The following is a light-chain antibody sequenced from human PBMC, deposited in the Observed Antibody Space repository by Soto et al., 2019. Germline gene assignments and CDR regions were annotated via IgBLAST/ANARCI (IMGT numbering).Light chain of an antibody. CDR3: QQYNNWPPGT. V-gene: IGKV3-15*01. CDR2: GAS. CDR1: QRVSSN. J-gene: IGKJ1*01. Sequence: EIVMTQSPATLSVSPGERATLSCRASQRVSSNLAWYQQKPGQAPRLLIYGASTRATGIPASFCGSGSETEFTLTISSLQSEDFAVYYCQQYNNWPPGTFGQGTKVEIK.